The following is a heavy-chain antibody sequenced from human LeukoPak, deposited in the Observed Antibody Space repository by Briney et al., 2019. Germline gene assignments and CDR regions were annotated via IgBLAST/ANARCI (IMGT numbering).Heavy chain of an antibody. V-gene: IGHV3-43*01. CDR2: ISWDGGST. J-gene: IGHJ4*02. CDR1: GFTFDDYT. Sequence: GGSLRLSCAASGFTFDDYTMHWARQAPGKGMQWVSLISWDGGSTYYADSVKGRFTISRDNSKNSLYLQMNSLRTEDTALYYCAKDKVAGLGGYFDYWGQGTLVTVSS. D-gene: IGHD6-19*01. CDR3: AKDKVAGLGGYFDY.